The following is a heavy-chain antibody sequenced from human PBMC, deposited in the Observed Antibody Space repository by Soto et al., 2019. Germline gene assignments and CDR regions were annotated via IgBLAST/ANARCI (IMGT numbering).Heavy chain of an antibody. CDR1: GFTFSSYA. CDR3: AKGDDFWSANSYCDY. Sequence: EVQLLESGGGLVQPGGSLRLSCAASGFTFSSYAMSWVRQAPGKGLEWVSAISGSGGSTYYADSVKGRFTISRDNSKNTLYLQMNRLRAEDTAVYYCAKGDDFWSANSYCDYWGQGTLVTVSS. D-gene: IGHD3-3*01. J-gene: IGHJ4*02. V-gene: IGHV3-23*01. CDR2: ISGSGGST.